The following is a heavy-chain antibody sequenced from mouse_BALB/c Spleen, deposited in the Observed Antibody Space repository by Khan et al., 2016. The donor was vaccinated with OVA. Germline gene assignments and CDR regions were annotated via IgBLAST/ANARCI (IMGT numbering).Heavy chain of an antibody. CDR2: ISYSGST. V-gene: IGHV3-2*02. J-gene: IGHJ3*01. Sequence: EVQLQESGPGLVKPSQSLSLTCTVTGYSITSDYAWNWIRQFPGNKLEWMGSISYSGSTSYIPSLKSQISITRDTSKNQFFLQLNSVTTEDTATYYCARWFAYGGQGTLVTVSA. CDR1: GYSITSDYA. CDR3: ARWFAY.